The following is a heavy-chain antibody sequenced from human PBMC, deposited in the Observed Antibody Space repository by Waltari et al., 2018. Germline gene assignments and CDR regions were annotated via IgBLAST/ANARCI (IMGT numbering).Heavy chain of an antibody. Sequence: QVQLVESGGGVVQPGRSLRLSCAASGFTFSSYGMHWVRQAPGKGLEWVAVIWYDGSNKYYADSVKGRFTISRDNSKNTLYLQMNSLRAEDTAVYYCARGYYYDSSGYSAFYWGQGTLVTVSS. CDR1: GFTFSSYG. D-gene: IGHD3-22*01. V-gene: IGHV3-33*01. CDR3: ARGYYYDSSGYSAFY. J-gene: IGHJ4*02. CDR2: IWYDGSNK.